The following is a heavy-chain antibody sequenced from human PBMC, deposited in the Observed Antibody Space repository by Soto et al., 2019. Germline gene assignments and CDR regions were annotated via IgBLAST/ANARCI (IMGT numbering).Heavy chain of an antibody. CDR1: GFTFSSYG. V-gene: IGHV3-30*18. Sequence: GGSVRLSCAASGFTFSSYGMHWVRQAPGKGLEWVAVISYDGSNKYYADSVKGRFTISRDNCKNTLYLQMNSLRAEDTAVYYCAKDRGGRGFGPCGQGTLVTVSS. D-gene: IGHD3-10*01. J-gene: IGHJ5*02. CDR2: ISYDGSNK. CDR3: AKDRGGRGFGP.